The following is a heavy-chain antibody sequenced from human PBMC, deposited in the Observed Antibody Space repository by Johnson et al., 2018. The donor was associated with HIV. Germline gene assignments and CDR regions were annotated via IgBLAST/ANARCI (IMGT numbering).Heavy chain of an antibody. Sequence: EQLVESGGGVVRPGGSLRLSCAASGSTFDYDAMSWVRQAPGKGLEWVAGLSWNADSIGYGDSVKGRFTISRDNAKRSLYLQMNSLRTEDTAIYYCAKDGLWMAFDIWGQGTMVTVSS. V-gene: IGHV3-20*04. CDR1: GSTFDYDA. D-gene: IGHD3-3*01. CDR3: AKDGLWMAFDI. CDR2: LSWNADSI. J-gene: IGHJ3*02.